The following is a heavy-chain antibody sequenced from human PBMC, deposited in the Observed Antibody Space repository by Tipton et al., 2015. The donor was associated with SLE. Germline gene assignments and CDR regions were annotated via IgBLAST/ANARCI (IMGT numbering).Heavy chain of an antibody. CDR1: GFTFSNFA. D-gene: IGHD3-10*01. V-gene: IGHV3-23*01. CDR2: ISRSGDAT. J-gene: IGHJ4*02. CDR3: AMSSATLTHYFDY. Sequence: SLRLSCAASGFTFSNFAVSWVRQAPGTGLEWVSAISRSGDATYYADPVKGWFTISRDNSRNTLYLQMNSLRAEDTAVYYCAMSSATLTHYFDYWGQGTLVTVSS.